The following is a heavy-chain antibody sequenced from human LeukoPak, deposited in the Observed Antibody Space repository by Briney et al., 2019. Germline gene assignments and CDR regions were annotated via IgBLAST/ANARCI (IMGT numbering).Heavy chain of an antibody. D-gene: IGHD3-22*01. CDR1: GYTFTSYY. Sequence: ASVKVSCKASGYTFTSYYMHWVRQAPGQGLEWMGIINPSGGSTSYAQKFQGRVTMTRDMSTSTVYMELSSLRSEDTAVYYCARDLIETGSSGYYHGFDYWGQGTLVTVSS. J-gene: IGHJ4*02. CDR2: INPSGGST. V-gene: IGHV1-46*01. CDR3: ARDLIETGSSGYYHGFDY.